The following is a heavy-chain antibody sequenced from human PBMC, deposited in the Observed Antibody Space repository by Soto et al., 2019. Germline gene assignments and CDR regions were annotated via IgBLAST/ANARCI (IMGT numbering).Heavy chain of an antibody. Sequence: QVQLQESGPRLVKPSQTLSLTCSVSGGSISSGDYYWSWIRQLPGKGLEWIGHIYYSGTTTYNPSLRSRLSISIHTSKNQFSLKRNSVTAADTAVYYCARDDYGGNSGAFDIWGQGTMVTGSS. D-gene: IGHD4-17*01. J-gene: IGHJ3*02. V-gene: IGHV4-31*03. CDR3: ARDDYGGNSGAFDI. CDR1: GGSISSGDYY. CDR2: IYYSGTT.